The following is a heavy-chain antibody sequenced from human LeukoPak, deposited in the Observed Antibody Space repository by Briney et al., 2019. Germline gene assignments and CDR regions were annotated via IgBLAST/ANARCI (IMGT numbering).Heavy chain of an antibody. V-gene: IGHV3-7*01. CDR1: GFTFSSYW. J-gene: IGHJ4*02. CDR2: IKQDGSEK. CDR3: ARVGSGWYRYFDY. Sequence: GGSLRLSCAASGFTFSSYWMSWVRQAPGKGLEWVANIKQDGSEKYYVDSVKGRFTISSDNAKTSLYLQMNSLRAEDTAVYYCARVGSGWYRYFDYWGQGTLVTVSS. D-gene: IGHD6-19*01.